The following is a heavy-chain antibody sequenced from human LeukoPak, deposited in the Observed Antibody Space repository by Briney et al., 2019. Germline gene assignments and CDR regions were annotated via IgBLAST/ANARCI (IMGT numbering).Heavy chain of an antibody. V-gene: IGHV1-2*02. CDR3: ATGGFTVTTGPNWFDP. J-gene: IGHJ5*02. CDR1: GYTFTGYY. D-gene: IGHD4-17*01. Sequence: ASVKVSCKASGYTFTGYYMHWVRQTPGQGLEWMGWINPNSGGTNYAQKFQGRVTMTRDTSISTAYMELSRLRSDDTAVYYCATGGFTVTTGPNWFDPWGQGTLVTVSS. CDR2: INPNSGGT.